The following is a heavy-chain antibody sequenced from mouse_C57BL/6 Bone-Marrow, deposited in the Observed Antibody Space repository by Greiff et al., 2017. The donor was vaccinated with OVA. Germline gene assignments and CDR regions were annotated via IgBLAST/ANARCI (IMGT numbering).Heavy chain of an antibody. Sequence: QVQLQQSGAELVRPGASVKLSCKASGYTFPDYYINWVKQRPGQGLEWIARIYPGSGNTYYNEKFKGKATLTAEKSSSTAYMQLSSLTSEDSAVYFCARSPLFDYWGQGTTLTVSS. CDR3: ARSPLFDY. CDR1: GYTFPDYY. D-gene: IGHD6-1*01. V-gene: IGHV1-76*01. CDR2: IYPGSGNT. J-gene: IGHJ2*01.